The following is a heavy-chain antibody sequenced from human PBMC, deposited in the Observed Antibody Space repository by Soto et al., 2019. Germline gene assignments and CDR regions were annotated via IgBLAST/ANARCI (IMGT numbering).Heavy chain of an antibody. D-gene: IGHD3-10*01. CDR3: AKESLGRGIDY. J-gene: IGHJ4*02. CDR2: VNNGGGGT. Sequence: EVLLLDSGGGLVQPGGSLGLSCAASGFTFSNYAMTWVRQAPGKGPEWISTVNNGGGGTYYADSVKGRFTISRDNSKNTLYLQVSSLRAEDTTVYYCAKESLGRGIDYWGQGILVTVSS. V-gene: IGHV3-23*01. CDR1: GFTFSNYA.